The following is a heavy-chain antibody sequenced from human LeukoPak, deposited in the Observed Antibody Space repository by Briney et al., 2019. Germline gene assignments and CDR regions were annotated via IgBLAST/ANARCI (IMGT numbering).Heavy chain of an antibody. CDR2: IYTSGST. D-gene: IGHD5-12*01. CDR1: GGSISSGSYY. V-gene: IGHV4-61*02. Sequence: SETLSLTCTVSGGSISSGSYYWSWIRQPAGKGLEWIGRIYTSGSTNYNPPLKSRVTISVDTSKNQFSLKLSSVTAADTAVYYCAVASSFFDYWGQGTLVTVSS. CDR3: AVASSFFDY. J-gene: IGHJ4*02.